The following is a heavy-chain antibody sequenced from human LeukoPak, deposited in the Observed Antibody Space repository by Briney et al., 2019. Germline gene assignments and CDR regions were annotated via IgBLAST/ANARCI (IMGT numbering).Heavy chain of an antibody. CDR3: ARVRPYGSNAKDY. J-gene: IGHJ4*02. V-gene: IGHV1-2*02. CDR1: GYTFTGYY. Sequence: ASVKVSCKASGYTFTGYYMHWVRQAPGQGLEWMGWINPNSGGTNYAQKFQGRVTMTRDTSISTAYMELSRLRSDDTAVYYCARVRPYGSNAKDYWGQGTLVTVSS. CDR2: INPNSGGT. D-gene: IGHD1-26*01.